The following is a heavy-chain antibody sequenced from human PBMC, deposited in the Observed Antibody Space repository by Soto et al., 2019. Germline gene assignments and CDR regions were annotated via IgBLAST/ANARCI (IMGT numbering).Heavy chain of an antibody. CDR3: AGESRRLGHFDAFDI. Sequence: GGSLRLSCAASGFTFSSYWMSWVRQAPGKGLEWVANIKQDGSEKYYVDSVKGRFTISRDNAKNSLYLQMNSLKAEDTALYYCAGESRRLGHFDAFDIWGQGTMVTVSS. CDR1: GFTFSSYW. D-gene: IGHD2-21*01. CDR2: IKQDGSEK. V-gene: IGHV3-7*03. J-gene: IGHJ3*02.